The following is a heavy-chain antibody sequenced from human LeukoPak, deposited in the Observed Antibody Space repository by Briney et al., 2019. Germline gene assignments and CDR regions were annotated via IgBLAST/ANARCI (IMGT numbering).Heavy chain of an antibody. CDR2: IYYSGST. CDR3: ARRSTIFGVVDY. CDR1: GDFISTYY. Sequence: PSETLSLTCTVSGDFISTYYWSWIRQPPAKGLEWIGYIYYSGSTNYNPPLKSQVTLSVDTSKNQFSLKLSSVTAADTAVYYCARRSTIFGVVDYWGQGTLVTVSS. D-gene: IGHD3-3*01. V-gene: IGHV4-59*08. J-gene: IGHJ4*02.